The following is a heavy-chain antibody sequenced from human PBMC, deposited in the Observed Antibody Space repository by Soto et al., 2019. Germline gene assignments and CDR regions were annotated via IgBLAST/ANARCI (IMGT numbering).Heavy chain of an antibody. CDR3: ASRDNGTSVDY. CDR1: GASFTSNDW. Sequence: QVQLQESGPGLVKPSGTLSLTCAVSGASFTSNDWWTWVRQPPGRGLEWIGEIYRTGSTNYTPSLLSPVHISLDKSDTQFSLKVTSLTDADTAVSYCASRDNGTSVDYWGQGTWVTVSS. J-gene: IGHJ4*02. V-gene: IGHV4-4*02. CDR2: IYRTGST. D-gene: IGHD1-7*01.